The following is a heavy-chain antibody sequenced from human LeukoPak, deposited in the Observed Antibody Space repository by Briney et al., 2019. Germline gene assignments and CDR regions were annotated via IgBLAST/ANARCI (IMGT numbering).Heavy chain of an antibody. V-gene: IGHV5-51*01. Sequence: GESLKISCKGSGYSFTSYWIGWVRQMPGKDLEWMGIIYPGDSDTRYSPSFQGQVTISADKSISTAYLQWSSLKASGTAMYYCARLKYCSGGSCYSAGDYWGQGTLVTVSS. CDR2: IYPGDSDT. CDR1: GYSFTSYW. J-gene: IGHJ4*02. CDR3: ARLKYCSGGSCYSAGDY. D-gene: IGHD2-15*01.